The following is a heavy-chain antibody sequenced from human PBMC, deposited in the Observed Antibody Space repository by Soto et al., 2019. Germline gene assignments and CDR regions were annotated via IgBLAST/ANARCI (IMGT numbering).Heavy chain of an antibody. J-gene: IGHJ5*02. CDR3: ARGPYYDFWSGYYNWFDP. D-gene: IGHD3-3*01. V-gene: IGHV1-18*01. Sequence: ASVKVSCKASGYTFTSYGISWVRQAPGQGLEWMGRISAYNGNTNYAQKLQGRVTMTTDTSTSTAYMELRSLRSDDTAVYYCARGPYYDFWSGYYNWFDPWGQGTLVTVSS. CDR2: ISAYNGNT. CDR1: GYTFTSYG.